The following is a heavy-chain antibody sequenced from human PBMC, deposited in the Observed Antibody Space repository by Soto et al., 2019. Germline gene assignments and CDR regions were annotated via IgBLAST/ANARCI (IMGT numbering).Heavy chain of an antibody. D-gene: IGHD5-12*01. V-gene: IGHV4-34*01. CDR3: ARLGGYVGS. Sequence: SETLSLTCAVYGGSFSGYYWSWIRQPPGKGLEWIGEINHSGSTNYNPSLKSRVTISVDTSKNQFSLKLSSVTAADTAVYYCARLGGYVGSWGQGTPVTVSS. CDR2: INHSGST. J-gene: IGHJ5*02. CDR1: GGSFSGYY.